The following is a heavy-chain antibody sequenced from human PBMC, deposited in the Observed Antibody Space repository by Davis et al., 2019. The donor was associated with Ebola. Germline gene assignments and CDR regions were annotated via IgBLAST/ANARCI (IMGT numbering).Heavy chain of an antibody. CDR3: ASWHSSSWRWFDP. V-gene: IGHV4-59*01. CDR1: GGSISSNY. D-gene: IGHD6-13*01. J-gene: IGHJ5*02. Sequence: MPSETLSLTCTVSGGSISSNYWSWIRQPPGKGLEWIGYIYYTGNTNYNPSLKSRVTISVDTSKNQFSLKLTSVTAADTAVYYCASWHSSSWRWFDPWGQGTLVTVSS. CDR2: IYYTGNT.